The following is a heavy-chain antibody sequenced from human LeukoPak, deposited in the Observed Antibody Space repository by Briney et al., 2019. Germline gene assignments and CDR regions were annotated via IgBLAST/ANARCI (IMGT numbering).Heavy chain of an antibody. CDR1: GGSFSGYY. Sequence: PSETLSLTCAVYGGSFSGYYWSWIRQPPGKGLEWIGEINHSGSTNYNPSLKSRATISVDTSKNQFSLKLSSVTAADTAVYYCANAVSRVGDYWGQGTLVTVSS. V-gene: IGHV4-34*01. CDR2: INHSGST. J-gene: IGHJ4*02. D-gene: IGHD3-3*01. CDR3: ANAVSRVGDY.